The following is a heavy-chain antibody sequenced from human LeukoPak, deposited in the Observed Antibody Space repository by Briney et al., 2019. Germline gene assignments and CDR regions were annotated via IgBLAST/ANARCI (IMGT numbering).Heavy chain of an antibody. Sequence: PGGSLRLSCAASGFTFSSYEMNWVRQAPGKGLEWVSYISSSGSTIYYADSVKGRFTISRDNAKNSLYLQMNSLRAEDTAVYYCARAHSSGWFDPWGQGTLVTVSS. V-gene: IGHV3-48*03. CDR2: ISSSGSTI. CDR1: GFTFSSYE. CDR3: ARAHSSGWFDP. D-gene: IGHD6-19*01. J-gene: IGHJ5*02.